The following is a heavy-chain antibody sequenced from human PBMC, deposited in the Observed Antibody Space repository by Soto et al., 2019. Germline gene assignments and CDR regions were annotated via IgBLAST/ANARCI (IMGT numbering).Heavy chain of an antibody. J-gene: IGHJ6*02. D-gene: IGHD5-18*01. CDR3: ARVRSYSYGQGYGMDV. V-gene: IGHV3-21*01. CDR2: ISSSSGYI. CDR1: GFTFSTYS. Sequence: GGSLRLSCAASGFTFSTYSMNWVRQAPGKGLEWVSSISSSSGYIYYADSVKGRFTISRDDAKDSLSLQMNSLRAEDTAVYYCARVRSYSYGQGYGMDVWGQGTTVTVSS.